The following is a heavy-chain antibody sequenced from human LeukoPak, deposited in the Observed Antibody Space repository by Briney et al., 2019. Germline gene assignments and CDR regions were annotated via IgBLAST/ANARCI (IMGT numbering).Heavy chain of an antibody. CDR3: ARDLIAVRPGWFDP. D-gene: IGHD6-6*01. Sequence: GASVKVSCKASGYTFTTYGISWVRLAPGQGLEWMGWISAYNGNTNYAQQFQGRVTMTTDTSMSTAYMELGSLRSDDTAVYYCARDLIAVRPGWFDPWGQGSLVTVSS. J-gene: IGHJ5*02. V-gene: IGHV1-18*01. CDR2: ISAYNGNT. CDR1: GYTFTTYG.